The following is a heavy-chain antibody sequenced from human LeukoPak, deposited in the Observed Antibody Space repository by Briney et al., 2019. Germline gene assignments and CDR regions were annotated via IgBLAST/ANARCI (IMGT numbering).Heavy chain of an antibody. D-gene: IGHD4-17*01. CDR3: ARETDYGDYEAFDP. V-gene: IGHV3-53*01. J-gene: IGHJ5*02. Sequence: GGSLRLSCAASGFTVSSNYMSWVRQAPGKGLEWVSVIYSGGSTYYADSVKGRFTISRDNSKNTLHLQMNSLRAEDTAVYYCARETDYGDYEAFDPWGQGTLVTVSS. CDR1: GFTVSSNY. CDR2: IYSGGST.